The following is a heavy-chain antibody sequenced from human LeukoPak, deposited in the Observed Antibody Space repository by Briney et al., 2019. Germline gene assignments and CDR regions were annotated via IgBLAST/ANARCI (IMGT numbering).Heavy chain of an antibody. Sequence: ASVKVSCKTSGYTFTGYYIHWVRQAPGQGLEWMGWINPNSGDTNYAQKFQGRVTMTRDTSISTAYMVLNRLRSDDTAVYYCAREYYYGSGNYYNRIDYWGQGTLVTVSS. D-gene: IGHD3-10*01. CDR1: GYTFTGYY. V-gene: IGHV1-2*02. J-gene: IGHJ4*02. CDR2: INPNSGDT. CDR3: AREYYYGSGNYYNRIDY.